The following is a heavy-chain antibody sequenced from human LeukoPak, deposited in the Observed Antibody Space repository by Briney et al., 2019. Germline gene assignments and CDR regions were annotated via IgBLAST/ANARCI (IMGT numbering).Heavy chain of an antibody. D-gene: IGHD4-17*01. CDR3: ASLGATVTHY. Sequence: SQTLSLTCTVSGGSISSGSYYWSWIRQPAGKGLEWIGRIYTSGSTNYNPSLKSRVTISVDTSKNQFSLKLSSVTAADTAVYYCASLGATVTHYWGQGTLVTVSS. J-gene: IGHJ4*02. CDR1: GGSISSGSYY. V-gene: IGHV4-61*02. CDR2: IYTSGST.